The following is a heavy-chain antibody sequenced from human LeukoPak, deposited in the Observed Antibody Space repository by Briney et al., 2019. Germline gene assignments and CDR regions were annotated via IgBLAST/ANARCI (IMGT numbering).Heavy chain of an antibody. D-gene: IGHD2-21*01. Sequence: TSETLSLTCAVYGGSFSGYYWSWIRQPPGKGLEWIGEINHSGSTNYNPSLKSRVTISVDTSKNQFSLKLSSVTAADTAVYYCARGIAGDAAWGQGTLVTVSS. J-gene: IGHJ5*02. CDR3: ARGIAGDAA. V-gene: IGHV4-34*01. CDR1: GGSFSGYY. CDR2: INHSGST.